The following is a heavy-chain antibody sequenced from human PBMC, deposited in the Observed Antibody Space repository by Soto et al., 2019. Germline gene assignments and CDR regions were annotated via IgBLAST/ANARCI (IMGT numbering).Heavy chain of an antibody. J-gene: IGHJ6*02. CDR1: GFTFSSYA. CDR2: ISGSGGST. V-gene: IGHV3-23*01. Sequence: PXGSLRLSCSASGFTFSSYAMSWVRQAPGKGLDWVSAISGSGGSTYYADSVKGRFTISRDNSKNTLYLQMNSLRAEDTAVYYCAKGYYGSGRDYYYGMDVWGQGTTVTVSS. D-gene: IGHD3-10*01. CDR3: AKGYYGSGRDYYYGMDV.